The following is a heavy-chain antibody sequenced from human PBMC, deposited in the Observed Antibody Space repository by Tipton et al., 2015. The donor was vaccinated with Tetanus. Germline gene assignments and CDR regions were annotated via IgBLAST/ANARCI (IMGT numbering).Heavy chain of an antibody. J-gene: IGHJ6*02. Sequence: QLVQSGAEVKKPGASVKVSCKASGYTFTSYDINWVRQATGQGLEWMGWMNPNSGNTGYAQKFQGRVTMTRNTPISTAYMELRSLRSDDTAVYYCARSYSSGWWTPYYYYGMDVWGQGTTVTVSS. CDR2: MNPNSGNT. CDR1: GYTFTSYD. V-gene: IGHV1-8*01. CDR3: ARSYSSGWWTPYYYYGMDV. D-gene: IGHD6-19*01.